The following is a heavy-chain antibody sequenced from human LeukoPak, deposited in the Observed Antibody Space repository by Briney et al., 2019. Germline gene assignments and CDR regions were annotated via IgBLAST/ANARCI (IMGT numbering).Heavy chain of an antibody. CDR1: GFTFSSYA. CDR2: ISYDGSNK. D-gene: IGHD4/OR15-4a*01. CDR3: AGDTTISMLDY. J-gene: IGHJ4*02. V-gene: IGHV3-30*04. Sequence: GRSLRLSCAASGFTFSSYAMHWVRQAPGKGLEWVAVISYDGSNKYYADSVKGRFTISRDNSKNTLYLQMNSLRAEDTAVYYCAGDTTISMLDYWGQGTLVTVSS.